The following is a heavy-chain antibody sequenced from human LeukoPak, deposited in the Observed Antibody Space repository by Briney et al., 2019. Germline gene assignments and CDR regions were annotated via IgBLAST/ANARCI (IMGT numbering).Heavy chain of an antibody. V-gene: IGHV5-51*01. CDR3: ARLTLVTIFGGPWGAFDI. D-gene: IGHD3-3*01. Sequence: GESLKISCKGSGYRFTSYWIGWVRQMPGKGLEWMGIIYLGDSDTRYSPSFEGHVTISADKSISTAYLQWSSLKASDTAMYYCARLTLVTIFGGPWGAFDIWGQGTMVTVSS. CDR1: GYRFTSYW. CDR2: IYLGDSDT. J-gene: IGHJ3*02.